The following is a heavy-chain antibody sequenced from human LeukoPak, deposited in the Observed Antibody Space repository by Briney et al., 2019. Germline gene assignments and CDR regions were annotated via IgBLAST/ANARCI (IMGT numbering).Heavy chain of an antibody. CDR1: GFTFSSYA. V-gene: IGHV3-23*01. CDR3: AQQLGYCSGGTCYFTY. D-gene: IGHD2-15*01. CDR2: ISNSGGDT. J-gene: IGHJ1*01. Sequence: PGGSLRLSCAASGFTFSSYAMHWVRQAPGKGLEWVAAISNSGGDTFYSDSGKGRFTIARDNSKNTLYLQMNSLRVDDTAVYYCAQQLGYCSGGTCYFTYWGQVTLVTVSS.